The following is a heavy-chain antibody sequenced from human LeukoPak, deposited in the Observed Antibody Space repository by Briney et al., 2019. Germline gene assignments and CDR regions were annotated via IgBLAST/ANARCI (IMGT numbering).Heavy chain of an antibody. J-gene: IGHJ6*02. CDR3: ARDIWFGELSLPMDV. V-gene: IGHV1-69*13. D-gene: IGHD3-10*01. Sequence: GASVKVSCKASGGTFSSYDISWVRQAPGQGLEWMGGITPIFGTAKYAQKFQGRVTITAVESMSTAYMELSSLRSEDTAVYYCARDIWFGELSLPMDVWGQGTTVTVSS. CDR1: GGTFSSYD. CDR2: ITPIFGTA.